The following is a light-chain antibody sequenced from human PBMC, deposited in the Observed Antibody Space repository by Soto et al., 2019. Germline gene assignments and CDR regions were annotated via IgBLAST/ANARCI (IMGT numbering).Light chain of an antibody. V-gene: IGLV2-14*03. CDR3: SSYTSSSTDV. CDR1: SSDVGGYDF. J-gene: IGLJ1*01. CDR2: DVN. Sequence: QSALTQPASVSGSPGQSITISCTGTSSDVGGYDFVSWYQQHPGKAPKLLIYDVNNRPSGVSDRFSGSKSGDTDSLTISWLQAEDEADYYCSSYTSSSTDVFGTGTKVTVL.